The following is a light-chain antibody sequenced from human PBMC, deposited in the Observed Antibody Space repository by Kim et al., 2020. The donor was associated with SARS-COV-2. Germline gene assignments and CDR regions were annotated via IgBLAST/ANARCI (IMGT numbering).Light chain of an antibody. Sequence: LSPGESATLTCRASQSVSSSYLAWYQQKPGQAPRLLIYGASSRATGIPDRFSGSGSGTDFTLTISRLEPEDFAVYYCQQYVSLITFGQGTRLEIK. CDR2: GAS. CDR3: QQYVSLIT. CDR1: QSVSSSY. J-gene: IGKJ5*01. V-gene: IGKV3-20*01.